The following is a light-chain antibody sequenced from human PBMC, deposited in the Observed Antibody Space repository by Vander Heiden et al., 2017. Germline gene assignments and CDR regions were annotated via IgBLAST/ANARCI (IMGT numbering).Light chain of an antibody. CDR1: QGISSY. J-gene: IGKJ3*01. Sequence: DFQLTQVPSFLSASVGDRVTITCRASQGISSYLSWYQQKPGKAPKLLIYAASTLQSGVPSRFSGSGSGTEFTLTISSLQPEDFATYYCQQLNSYPRTFGPGTKVDIK. CDR2: AAS. CDR3: QQLNSYPRT. V-gene: IGKV1-9*01.